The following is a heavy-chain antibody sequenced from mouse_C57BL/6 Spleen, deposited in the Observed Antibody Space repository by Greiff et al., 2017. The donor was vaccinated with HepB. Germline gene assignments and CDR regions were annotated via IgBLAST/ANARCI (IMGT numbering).Heavy chain of an antibody. V-gene: IGHV8-12*01. CDR2: IYWDDDK. Sequence: QVTLKESGPGILQSSQTLSLTCSFSGFSLSTSGMGVSWIRQPSGKGLEWLAHIYWDDDKRYNPSLKSRRTISKDTSRNQVFLKITSVDTADTATYYGARGGYYGSSYLWYFDVWGTGTTVTVSS. CDR1: GFSLSTSGMG. J-gene: IGHJ1*03. D-gene: IGHD1-1*01. CDR3: ARGGYYGSSYLWYFDV.